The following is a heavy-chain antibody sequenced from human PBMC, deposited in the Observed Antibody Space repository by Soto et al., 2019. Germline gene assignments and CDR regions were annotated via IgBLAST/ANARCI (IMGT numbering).Heavy chain of an antibody. V-gene: IGHV1-69*01. D-gene: IGHD3-22*01. J-gene: IGHJ6*02. CDR3: ASGRIIVVGSRAYYHMAV. Sequence: QVQLAQSGAEVKKPGSSVKVSCKASGGTLSNSAISWVRQAPGQGLEWMGGIIPVFGTVNYAQNFRDRVTISADESTSTIYMEMRSLRSEDTAGYFCASGRIIVVGSRAYYHMAVWCQGTTVTVTS. CDR1: GGTLSNSA. CDR2: IIPVFGTV.